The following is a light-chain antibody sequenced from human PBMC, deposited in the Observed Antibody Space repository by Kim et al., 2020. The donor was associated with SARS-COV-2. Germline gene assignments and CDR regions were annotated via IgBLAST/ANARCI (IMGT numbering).Light chain of an antibody. J-gene: IGLJ3*02. V-gene: IGLV8-61*01. CDR1: SGSVAASYY. CDR2: STN. Sequence: GGRVTLTCGLSSGSVAASYYPSLYQQTPGQAPRTLIYSTNTRSSGVPDRFSGSILGNKAALTITGAQADDESDYYCVLYMGSGIWVFGGGTQLTVL. CDR3: VLYMGSGIWV.